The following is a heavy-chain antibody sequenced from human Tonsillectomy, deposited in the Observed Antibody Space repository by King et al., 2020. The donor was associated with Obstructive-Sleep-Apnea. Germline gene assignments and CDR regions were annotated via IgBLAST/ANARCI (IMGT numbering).Heavy chain of an antibody. CDR3: AKDLWFGELFSLDY. V-gene: IGHV3-30*18. J-gene: IGHJ4*02. CDR2: ISYDGSNK. Sequence: VQLVESGGGVVQPGRSLRLSCAASGFTFSSYGMHWVRQAPGKGLEWVAVISYDGSNKYYADSVKGRFTISRDNSKNTLYLQMNSLRAEDTAVYYCAKDLWFGELFSLDYWGQGTLVTVSS. CDR1: GFTFSSYG. D-gene: IGHD3-10*01.